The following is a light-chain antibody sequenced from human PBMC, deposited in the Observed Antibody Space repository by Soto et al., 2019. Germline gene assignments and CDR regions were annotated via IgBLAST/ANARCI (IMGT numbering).Light chain of an antibody. V-gene: IGKV1-9*01. CDR3: QQLRSYPST. J-gene: IGKJ4*01. CDR2: AAS. Sequence: IPVTQSPSSLSASVGDRVTIPCRASQDISSYLAWYQQKPGKAPTLLIYAASTLQSGVPSRFSGSGFGTDFTLTISSLQAEDFASYYCQQLRSYPSTFGGGTKVDIK. CDR1: QDISSY.